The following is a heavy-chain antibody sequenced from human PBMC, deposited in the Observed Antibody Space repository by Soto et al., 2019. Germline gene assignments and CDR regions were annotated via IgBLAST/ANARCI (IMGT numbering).Heavy chain of an antibody. J-gene: IGHJ4*02. D-gene: IGHD6-6*01. CDR1: GYTFTSYG. CDR2: ISAYNGNT. Sequence: QVQLVQSGSEVKKPGASVKVSCKASGYTFTSYGISWVRQGPGQGLEWMGWISAYNGNTNYAQQLRGRVTMTTDTSTSTAYVGLRSLRSDDTVLYCCAGARFEYSSSSPLDYWGQGTLVTVSS. CDR3: AGARFEYSSSSPLDY. V-gene: IGHV1-18*01.